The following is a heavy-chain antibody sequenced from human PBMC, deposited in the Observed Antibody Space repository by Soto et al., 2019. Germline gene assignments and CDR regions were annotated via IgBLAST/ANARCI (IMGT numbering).Heavy chain of an antibody. CDR3: ARALIAAAANIEDI. J-gene: IGHJ3*02. CDR2: IYHSGST. CDR1: GGSFSGYY. Sequence: QVQLQQWGAGLLKPSETLSLTCAVYGGSFSGYYWSWIRQPPGRGLEWIGEIYHSGSTNYNPSLKSRVTISVDTSKHQFSLKLSSVTAADTAVYYCARALIAAAANIEDIWGQGTMVTVSS. V-gene: IGHV4-34*01. D-gene: IGHD6-13*01.